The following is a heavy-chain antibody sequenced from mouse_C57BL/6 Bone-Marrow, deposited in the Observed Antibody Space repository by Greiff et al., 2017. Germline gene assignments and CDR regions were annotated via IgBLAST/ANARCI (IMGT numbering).Heavy chain of an antibody. Sequence: QVQLQQPGAELVKPGASVKLSCKASGYTFTSYWMHWVKQRPGQGLEWIGMIHPNSGSTNYNQKFKSKATLTVDKSSSTAYMQLSSLTSEDSAVYYCARRYYDSSDIDYWGQGTTLTVSS. D-gene: IGHD1-1*01. CDR2: IHPNSGST. V-gene: IGHV1-64*01. CDR3: ARRYYDSSDIDY. J-gene: IGHJ2*01. CDR1: GYTFTSYW.